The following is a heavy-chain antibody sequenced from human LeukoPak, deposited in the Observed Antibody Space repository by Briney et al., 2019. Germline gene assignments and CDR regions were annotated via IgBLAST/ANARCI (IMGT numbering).Heavy chain of an antibody. Sequence: PGGSLRLSCAASGFTFSSYAMSWVRQAPEKGLEWVSAISGRGGSTYYADSVKGRFTISRDNSKNTLYLQMNSLRAEDTAVYYCAKRIAVAGTVDYWGQGTLVTVSS. J-gene: IGHJ4*02. CDR1: GFTFSSYA. D-gene: IGHD6-19*01. CDR2: ISGRGGST. CDR3: AKRIAVAGTVDY. V-gene: IGHV3-23*01.